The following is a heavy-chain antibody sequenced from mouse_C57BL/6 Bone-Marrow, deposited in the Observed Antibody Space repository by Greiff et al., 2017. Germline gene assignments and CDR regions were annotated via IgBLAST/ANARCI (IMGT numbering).Heavy chain of an antibody. D-gene: IGHD1-1*01. CDR2: INPNYGTT. CDR1: GYSFTDYN. Sequence: EVQLQQSVPELVKPGASVKISCKASGYSFTDYNMNWVKQSNGKSLEWIGVINPNYGTTSYNQKFKGKATLAVDQSSSTAYMQLNSLTSDDSAVYYCARSYYGSSPAWFAYWGQGTLVTVSA. CDR3: ARSYYGSSPAWFAY. J-gene: IGHJ3*01. V-gene: IGHV1-39*01.